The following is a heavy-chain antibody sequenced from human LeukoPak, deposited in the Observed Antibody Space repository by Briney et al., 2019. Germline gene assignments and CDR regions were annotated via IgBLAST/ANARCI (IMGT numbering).Heavy chain of an antibody. Sequence: SVKVSCKASGYTFTSYDISWVRQAPGQGLEWMGGIIPIFGTANYAQKFQGRVTITADESTSTAYMELSSLRSEDTAVYYCASSHFNIVVVPAAKEGWFDPWGQGTLVTVSS. CDR1: GYTFTSYD. CDR2: IIPIFGTA. V-gene: IGHV1-69*13. CDR3: ASSHFNIVVVPAAKEGWFDP. D-gene: IGHD2-2*01. J-gene: IGHJ5*02.